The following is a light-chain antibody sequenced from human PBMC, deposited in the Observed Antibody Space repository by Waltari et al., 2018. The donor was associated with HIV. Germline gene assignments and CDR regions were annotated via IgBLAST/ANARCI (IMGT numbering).Light chain of an antibody. CDR1: QSVLYTSNNKNY. J-gene: IGKJ1*01. CDR3: QQYFTTHWT. Sequence: IVMTQSPDSLAVSLGERATINCKSSQSVLYTSNNKNYLAWYQQKPGQPPKKLIYWASTRESGVPDRFSGSGSGTDFTLTISSLQAEDVAVYYCQQYFTTHWTFGQGTKVEIK. V-gene: IGKV4-1*01. CDR2: WAS.